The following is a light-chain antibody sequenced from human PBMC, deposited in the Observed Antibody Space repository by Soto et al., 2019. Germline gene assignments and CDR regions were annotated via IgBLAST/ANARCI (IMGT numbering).Light chain of an antibody. CDR3: QKDNSYPQT. CDR1: QGISNY. Sequence: TRCPANLATSVWYRITVDCRASQGISNYLAWYQQKPGKATKLLIYDASILYSGVPSRFSGRGSGQDFTLTISSLQPGDFATYYSQKDNSYPQTFGEGTKVDIK. CDR2: DAS. V-gene: IGKV1-9*01. J-gene: IGKJ1*01.